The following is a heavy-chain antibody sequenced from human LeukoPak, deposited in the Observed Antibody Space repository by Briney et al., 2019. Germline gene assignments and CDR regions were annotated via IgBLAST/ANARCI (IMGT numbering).Heavy chain of an antibody. J-gene: IGHJ2*01. CDR2: IYYSGST. D-gene: IGHD2-15*01. V-gene: IGHV4-59*01. CDR3: ARDRLLTFDL. CDR1: GGSISSYY. Sequence: SETLSLTCTVSGGSISSYYWSWIRQPPGKGLEWIGYIYYSGSTNYNPSLKSRVTISVDTSKNQFSLKLSSVTAADTAVYYCARDRLLTFDLWGRGTLVTVSS.